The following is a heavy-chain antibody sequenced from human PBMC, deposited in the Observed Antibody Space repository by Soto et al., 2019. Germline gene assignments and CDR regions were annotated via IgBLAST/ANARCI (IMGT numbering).Heavy chain of an antibody. CDR3: ALRKTGSYFDY. J-gene: IGHJ4*02. CDR1: GFTFSSYA. V-gene: IGHV3-23*01. D-gene: IGHD1-26*01. CDR2: IGASGAGT. Sequence: GGSLRLSFAASGFTFSSYAMSWVRQAPGKGLEWVSGIGASGAGTYYADSVKGRFTISRDNSKNILHRQMNSLRAEDTAVYYCALRKTGSYFDYWGQGTLVTVSS.